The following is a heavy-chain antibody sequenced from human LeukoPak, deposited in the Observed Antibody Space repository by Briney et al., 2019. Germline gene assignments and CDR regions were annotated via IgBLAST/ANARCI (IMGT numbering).Heavy chain of an antibody. Sequence: GGSLRLSCATSGFTFSSYAMSWVRQAPGKGLEWVSAISGSGGSTYYADSVKGRFTISRDNSKNTLYLQMNSLRAEDTAVYYCAKTRIVRYYFDYWGQGTLVTVSS. D-gene: IGHD2-15*01. CDR3: AKTRIVRYYFDY. V-gene: IGHV3-23*01. CDR1: GFTFSSYA. J-gene: IGHJ4*02. CDR2: ISGSGGST.